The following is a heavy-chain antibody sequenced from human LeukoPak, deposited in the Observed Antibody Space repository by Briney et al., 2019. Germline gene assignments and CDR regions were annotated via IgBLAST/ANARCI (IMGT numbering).Heavy chain of an antibody. V-gene: IGHV3-73*01. J-gene: IGHJ3*02. Sequence: QSGGSLRLFCAAAGFTFSGSAMHWVRQDSGKGQEWVGRIRSKANSSATAYAGSVKGRFTISRDDSKNTAYLQMNSLKTEDTAVYYCTSTIAVAGLDDAFDIWGQGTMVTVSS. D-gene: IGHD6-19*01. CDR2: IRSKANSSAT. CDR3: TSTIAVAGLDDAFDI. CDR1: GFTFSGSA.